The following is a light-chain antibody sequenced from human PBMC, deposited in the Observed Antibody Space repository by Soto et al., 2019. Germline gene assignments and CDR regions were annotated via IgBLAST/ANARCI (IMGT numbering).Light chain of an antibody. CDR1: QGISSS. CDR3: QPLNSYPLT. Sequence: IQLTQSPSSLSASVGDRVTITCRASQGISSSLAWYQQKPWKAPTRLIYAASTLQSGVPSRFSGSGSGPDFTLTISSLQPEYFATYYCQPLNSYPLTFGGGTKVEIK. J-gene: IGKJ4*01. V-gene: IGKV1-9*01. CDR2: AAS.